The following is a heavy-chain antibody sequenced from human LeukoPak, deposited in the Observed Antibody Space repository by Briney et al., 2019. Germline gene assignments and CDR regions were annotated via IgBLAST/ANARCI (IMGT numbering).Heavy chain of an antibody. V-gene: IGHV4-4*07. Sequence: PSETLSLTCAVYGGSFSGYFWSWIRQPAGKGLEWIGRIYTSGSTNYNPSLKSRVTISVDTSKNQFSLKLSSVTAADTAVYYCARENYGDYGGDWFDPWGQGTLVTVSS. CDR1: GGSFSGYF. J-gene: IGHJ5*02. CDR3: ARENYGDYGGDWFDP. D-gene: IGHD4-17*01. CDR2: IYTSGST.